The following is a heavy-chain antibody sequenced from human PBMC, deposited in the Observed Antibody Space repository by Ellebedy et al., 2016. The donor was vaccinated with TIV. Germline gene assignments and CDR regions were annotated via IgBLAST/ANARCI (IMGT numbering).Heavy chain of an antibody. Sequence: AASVKVSCKASGYSFSIFGISWVRQAPGHGLEWMGWISGYNGNTNYTQKLQGRVTMTTDTSTTTAYMELRSLRSDDTAVYYCARRSRYNYGMDVWGLGTMVTVSS. CDR1: GYSFSIFG. CDR3: ARRSRYNYGMDV. D-gene: IGHD6-13*01. CDR2: ISGYNGNT. V-gene: IGHV1-18*04. J-gene: IGHJ6*02.